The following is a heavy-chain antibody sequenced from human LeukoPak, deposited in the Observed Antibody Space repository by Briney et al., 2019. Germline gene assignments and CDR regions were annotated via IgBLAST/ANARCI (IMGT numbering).Heavy chain of an antibody. D-gene: IGHD3-3*01. CDR2: ISSSSSYI. V-gene: IGHV3-21*01. Sequence: GGSLRLSCAASGFTFSSYSMNWVRQAPGKGLEWVSSISSSSSYIYYADSVKGRFTISRDNAKNSLYLQMNSLRAEDTAVYYCASIRYYDFWSGQAKNYYRDVWGKGPTVTVSS. CDR1: GFTFSSYS. J-gene: IGHJ6*03. CDR3: ASIRYYDFWSGQAKNYYRDV.